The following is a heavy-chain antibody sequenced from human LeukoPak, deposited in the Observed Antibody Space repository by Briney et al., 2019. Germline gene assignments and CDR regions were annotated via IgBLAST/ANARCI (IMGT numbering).Heavy chain of an antibody. Sequence: GASVKVPCKASGYTFTGYYMHWVRQAPGQGLEWMAWINPNSGGTNYAQKFQGRVTVTRDTSISTAYMELSRLRSDDTAVYYCARSRSNSFDPWGQGTLVTVSS. J-gene: IGHJ5*02. CDR1: GYTFTGYY. V-gene: IGHV1-2*02. CDR2: INPNSGGT. CDR3: ARSRSNSFDP.